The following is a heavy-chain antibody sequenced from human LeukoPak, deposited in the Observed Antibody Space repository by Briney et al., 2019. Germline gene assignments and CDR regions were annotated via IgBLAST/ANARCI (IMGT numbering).Heavy chain of an antibody. V-gene: IGHV4-31*03. CDR1: GGSISSGGYY. J-gene: IGHJ3*02. D-gene: IGHD6-13*01. CDR2: IYYSGST. CDR3: ARAPIGQQQLLGAFDI. Sequence: SETLSLTCTVSGGSISSGGYYWSWIRQHPGKGLEWIGYIYYSGSTYYNPSLKSRVTISVDTSKNQFSLKLSSVTAADTAVYYCARAPIGQQQLLGAFDIWGQGTMVTVSS.